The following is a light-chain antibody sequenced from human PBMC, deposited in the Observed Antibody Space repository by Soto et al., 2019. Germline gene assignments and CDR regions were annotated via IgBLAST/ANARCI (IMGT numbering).Light chain of an antibody. Sequence: DIQMTQSPSTLSASVGDRVTITCRASQSISSWLAWYQQQTGKAPKLLIYKASTLGSGVPSRFSGSGSGTEFTLTISCLQPDDFAIYYCQQYNSYSQWTFGQGTNVEIK. CDR2: KAS. CDR3: QQYNSYSQWT. V-gene: IGKV1-5*03. CDR1: QSISSW. J-gene: IGKJ1*01.